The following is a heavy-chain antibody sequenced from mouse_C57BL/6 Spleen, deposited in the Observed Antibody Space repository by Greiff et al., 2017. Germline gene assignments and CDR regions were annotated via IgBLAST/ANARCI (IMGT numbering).Heavy chain of an antibody. D-gene: IGHD2-12*01. CDR3: ARLGSNDGFYYFDY. V-gene: IGHV1-20*01. J-gene: IGHJ2*01. CDR2: INPYNGDT. CDR1: GYSFTGYF. Sequence: VQLQQSGPELVKPGDSVKISCKASGYSFTGYFMNWVMQSHGKSLEWIGRINPYNGDTFYNQKFKGKATLTVDKSSSTAHMELRSLTSEDSAVYYCARLGSNDGFYYFDYWGQGTTLTVSS.